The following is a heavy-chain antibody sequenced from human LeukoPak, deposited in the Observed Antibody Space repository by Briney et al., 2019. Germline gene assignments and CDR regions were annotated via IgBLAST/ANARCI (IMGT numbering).Heavy chain of an antibody. CDR2: IWYDGSNK. CDR3: ARDGATSSSTPYYFDY. Sequence: GGSLRLSRAASGFTFSSYGMHWVRQAPGKGLEWVAVIWYDGSNKYYADSVKGRFTISRDNSKNTLYLQMNSLRAEDTAVYYCARDGATSSSTPYYFDYWGQGTLVTVSS. D-gene: IGHD2-2*01. J-gene: IGHJ4*02. CDR1: GFTFSSYG. V-gene: IGHV3-33*01.